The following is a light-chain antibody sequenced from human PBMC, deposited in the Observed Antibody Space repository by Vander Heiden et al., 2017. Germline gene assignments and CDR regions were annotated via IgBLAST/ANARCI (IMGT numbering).Light chain of an antibody. J-gene: IGKJ4*01. CDR1: QDISNY. CDR2: DAS. V-gene: IGKV1-33*01. Sequence: DIKTTQSPSSLSASVGDRVTITCQASQDISNYLNWYQQKPGKAPKLLIYDASNLETGVPSRFSGSGSGTDFTFTISSLQPEDIATYYCQQYDNLPLTFGGGTKVEIK. CDR3: QQYDNLPLT.